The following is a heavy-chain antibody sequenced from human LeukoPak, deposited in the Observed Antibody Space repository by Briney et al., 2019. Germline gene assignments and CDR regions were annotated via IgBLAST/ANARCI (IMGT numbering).Heavy chain of an antibody. V-gene: IGHV1-69*13. CDR1: GGTFISYA. CDR3: ARGHNYYDSSGYYYGLGCFDY. J-gene: IGHJ4*02. D-gene: IGHD3-22*01. Sequence: ASVKVSCKASGGTFISYAISWVRQAPGQGLERMGGIIPIFGTANYAQKFQGRVTITADESTSTAYMELSSLRSEDTAVYYCARGHNYYDSSGYYYGLGCFDYWGQGTLVTVSS. CDR2: IIPIFGTA.